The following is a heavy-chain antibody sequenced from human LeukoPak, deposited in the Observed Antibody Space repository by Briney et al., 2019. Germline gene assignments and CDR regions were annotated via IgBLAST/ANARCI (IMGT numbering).Heavy chain of an antibody. J-gene: IGHJ4*02. Sequence: GGSLRLSCAASGFTFSNYAMNWVRQAPGKGLEWVSYISGSSSNIRYADSVRGRFTISRDNAKNSLYLQMSSLTAEDTAVYYCARDKPRGSYYGSIFDSWGQGTLVTVSS. CDR3: ARDKPRGSYYGSIFDS. CDR2: ISGSSSNI. CDR1: GFTFSNYA. D-gene: IGHD1-26*01. V-gene: IGHV3-48*01.